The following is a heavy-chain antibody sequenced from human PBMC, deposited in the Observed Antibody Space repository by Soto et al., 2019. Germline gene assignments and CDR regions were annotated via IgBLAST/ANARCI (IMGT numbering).Heavy chain of an antibody. Sequence: GGSLRLSCAASGFTFSSYAMSWVRQAPGKGLEWVSAISGIGGSTYYADSVKGRFTISRDNSKNTLYLQMNSLRAEDTAVYYCAKSDTPYYYMDVWGKGTTVTVSS. J-gene: IGHJ6*03. CDR1: GFTFSSYA. D-gene: IGHD5-18*01. CDR2: ISGIGGST. CDR3: AKSDTPYYYMDV. V-gene: IGHV3-23*01.